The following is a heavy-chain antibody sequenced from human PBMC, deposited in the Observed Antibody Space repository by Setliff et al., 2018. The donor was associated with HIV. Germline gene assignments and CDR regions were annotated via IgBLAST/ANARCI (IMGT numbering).Heavy chain of an antibody. Sequence: SCVASGFTFRSYAISWVRQAPGQGLEWMGGIIPISGTVNYAQKFWGRVTITTHESTSTAYMELSSLRSEDTAVYYCARDFGGYCSSMSCPGLFDPWGQGTLVTVSS. V-gene: IGHV1-69*05. D-gene: IGHD2-2*01. CDR1: GFTFRSYA. CDR2: IIPISGTV. CDR3: ARDFGGYCSSMSCPGLFDP. J-gene: IGHJ5*02.